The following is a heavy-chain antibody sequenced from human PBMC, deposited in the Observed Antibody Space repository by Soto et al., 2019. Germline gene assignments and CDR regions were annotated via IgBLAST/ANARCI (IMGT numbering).Heavy chain of an antibody. CDR2: INPSGGST. CDR1: GYTFTSYY. J-gene: IGHJ6*02. V-gene: IGHV1-46*01. CDR3: ASEVAGTLYYCYGMDV. Sequence: ASVKVSCKASGYTFTSYYMHWVRQAPGQGLEWMGIINPSGGSTSYAQKFQGRVTMTMDTSTSTVYMELSSLRSEDTAVYYCASEVAGTLYYCYGMDVWGQGTTVTVSS. D-gene: IGHD6-19*01.